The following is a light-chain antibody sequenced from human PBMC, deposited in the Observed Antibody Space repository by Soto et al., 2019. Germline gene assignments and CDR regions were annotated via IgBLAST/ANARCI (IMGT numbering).Light chain of an antibody. CDR3: CSYAGSSTFGVV. J-gene: IGLJ2*01. Sequence: QSALTHPASVSGSPGQSITISCTGTSSDVGSYNLVSWYQQHPGKAPKLMIYEVSKRPSGVSNRFSGSKSGNTASLTISGLQAEDEADYYCCSYAGSSTFGVVFGGGTKLTVL. CDR1: SSDVGSYNL. V-gene: IGLV2-23*02. CDR2: EVS.